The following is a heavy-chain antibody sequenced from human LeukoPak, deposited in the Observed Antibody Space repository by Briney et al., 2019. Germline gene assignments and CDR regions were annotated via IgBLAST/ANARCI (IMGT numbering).Heavy chain of an antibody. Sequence: PGGSLRLSCAASGLTFSSYWMSWVRQAPGKGLEWVANIKQDGSEKYYVDSVKSRFTISRDNAKNSLYLQMNSLRAEDTAVYYCARAIPFDYWGQGTLVTVSS. D-gene: IGHD2-21*01. J-gene: IGHJ4*02. CDR3: ARAIPFDY. CDR2: IKQDGSEK. V-gene: IGHV3-7*01. CDR1: GLTFSSYW.